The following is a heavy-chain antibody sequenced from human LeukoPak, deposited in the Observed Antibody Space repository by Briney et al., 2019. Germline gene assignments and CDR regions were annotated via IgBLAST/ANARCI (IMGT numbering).Heavy chain of an antibody. V-gene: IGHV4-61*02. CDR1: GGSISSGSYC. CDR2: IYTSGST. J-gene: IGHJ4*02. D-gene: IGHD5-12*01. CDR3: ARSVGQWLRSNSFDY. Sequence: PSQTLSLTCTVSGGSISSGSYCWSWIRQPAGKGLEWIGRIYTSGSTNYNPSLKSRVTISVDTSKNQFSLKLSSVTAADTAVYYCARSVGQWLRSNSFDYWGQGTLVTVSS.